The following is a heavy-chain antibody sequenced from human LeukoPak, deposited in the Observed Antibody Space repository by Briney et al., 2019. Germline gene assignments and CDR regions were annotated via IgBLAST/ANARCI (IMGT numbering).Heavy chain of an antibody. CDR1: GGSISSYY. Sequence: SETLSLTCTVSGGSISSYYWSWIRQPPGKGLEWIGYIYYSGSTNYNPSLKSRVTMSVDTSKNQFSLKLSSVTAADTAVYYCARVGTYPYYYYMDVWGKGTTVTISS. CDR2: IYYSGST. J-gene: IGHJ6*03. V-gene: IGHV4-59*12. D-gene: IGHD6-13*01. CDR3: ARVGTYPYYYYMDV.